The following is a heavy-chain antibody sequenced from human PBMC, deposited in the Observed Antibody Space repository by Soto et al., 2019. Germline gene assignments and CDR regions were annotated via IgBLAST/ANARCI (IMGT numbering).Heavy chain of an antibody. V-gene: IGHV2-5*02. Sequence: QITLKESGPTLVKPTQTLTLTCTFSGFSLSTSGVGVGWIRQPPGKALEWLALIYWDDDKPYSPSLKSRLTITKDPSTNPLVLTLTNMAPVDTATYSCEHSRHDHYYYDSSGYDAFDIWGQGTMVTVSS. CDR3: EHSRHDHYYYDSSGYDAFDI. CDR1: GFSLSTSGVG. D-gene: IGHD3-22*01. CDR2: IYWDDDK. J-gene: IGHJ3*02.